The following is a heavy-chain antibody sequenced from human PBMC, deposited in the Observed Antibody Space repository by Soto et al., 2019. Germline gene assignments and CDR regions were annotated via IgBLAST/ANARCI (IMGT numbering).Heavy chain of an antibody. CDR1: GGSISSSSYY. CDR2: IYYSGST. J-gene: IGHJ4*02. Sequence: QLQLQESGPGLVKPSETLSLTCTVSGGSISSSSYYWGWIRQPPGKGLEWIGSIYYSGSTYYNPSLKSRVTISVDTSKNQSSLKLSSVTAADTAVYYCARLRSIAALIVNWGQGTLVTVSS. D-gene: IGHD6-6*01. CDR3: ARLRSIAALIVN. V-gene: IGHV4-39*01.